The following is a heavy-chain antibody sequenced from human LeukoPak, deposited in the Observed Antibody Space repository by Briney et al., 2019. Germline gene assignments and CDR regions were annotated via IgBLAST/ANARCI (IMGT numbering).Heavy chain of an antibody. CDR1: GFTVSSNY. CDR2: IYSGGST. Sequence: PGGSLRLSCAASGFTVSSNYMSWVRQAPGKGLEWVSVIYSGGSTYYADSVKGRFTISRDNSKNTLYLQMNSLRAEDTAVYYCARVLFEDYYGSGSYLNWFDPWGQGTLVTVSS. V-gene: IGHV3-66*01. J-gene: IGHJ5*02. D-gene: IGHD3-10*01. CDR3: ARVLFEDYYGSGSYLNWFDP.